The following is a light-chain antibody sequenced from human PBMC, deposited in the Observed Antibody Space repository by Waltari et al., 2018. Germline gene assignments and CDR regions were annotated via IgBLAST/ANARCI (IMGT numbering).Light chain of an antibody. CDR3: QHRDNWPLT. Sequence: EIVLTQSPGHLSLSPGERATLSCRASQSISRYLVWYQQKPGQAPRLLIYDASNRVTGTPARFSGSGSGTDFTLTISNLEPEDFAVYYCQHRDNWPLTFGGGTKVEI. J-gene: IGKJ4*01. CDR1: QSISRY. V-gene: IGKV3-11*01. CDR2: DAS.